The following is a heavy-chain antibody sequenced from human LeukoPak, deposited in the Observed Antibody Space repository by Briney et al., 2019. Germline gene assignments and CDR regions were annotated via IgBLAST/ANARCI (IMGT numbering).Heavy chain of an antibody. CDR2: ITSSPTYI. Sequence: GGSLRLSCAASGFSFSTYSMNWVRQGPGQGLEWLSSITSSPTYIYYADSVKGRFTISRDNAKNSVYLQMNSLRVEDTAVYYCAREMTYDSDSSGFVWGQGTLVTVSS. V-gene: IGHV3-21*01. J-gene: IGHJ4*02. CDR1: GFSFSTYS. CDR3: AREMTYDSDSSGFV. D-gene: IGHD3-22*01.